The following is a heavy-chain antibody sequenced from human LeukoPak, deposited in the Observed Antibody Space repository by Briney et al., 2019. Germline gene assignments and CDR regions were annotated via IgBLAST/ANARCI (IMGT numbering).Heavy chain of an antibody. CDR2: ISAYNGNT. CDR1: GYAFTRYG. Sequence: GASVKVSCKASGYAFTRYGISWVRQAPGQGLEWMGWISAYNGNTNYAQNLQGRATMTTETSTSTAYMELRSLRSDDTAVYYCARDYSRGDPDYWGQGTLVTVSS. D-gene: IGHD6-13*01. J-gene: IGHJ4*02. CDR3: ARDYSRGDPDY. V-gene: IGHV1-18*01.